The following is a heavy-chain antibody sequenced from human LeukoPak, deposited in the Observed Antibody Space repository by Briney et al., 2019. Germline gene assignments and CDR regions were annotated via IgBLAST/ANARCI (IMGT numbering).Heavy chain of an antibody. V-gene: IGHV1-69*05. Sequence: SVKGSCKASGGTFSSYAISWVRQAPGQGLEWMGRIIPIFGTANYAQKFQGRVTITTDESTSTAYMELSSLRSDDTAVYYCARGGSSDVTLGDYFDYWGQGTLVTVSS. CDR2: IIPIFGTA. CDR1: GGTFSSYA. J-gene: IGHJ4*02. D-gene: IGHD2-15*01. CDR3: ARGGSSDVTLGDYFDY.